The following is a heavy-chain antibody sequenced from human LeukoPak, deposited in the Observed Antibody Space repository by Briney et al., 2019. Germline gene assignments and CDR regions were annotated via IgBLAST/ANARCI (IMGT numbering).Heavy chain of an antibody. J-gene: IGHJ6*03. D-gene: IGHD5-18*01. V-gene: IGHV1-46*01. CDR2: INPSGGST. Sequence: ASVKVSCKASGYTFTSYYMHWVRQAPGQGLEWMGIINPSGGSTSYAQKFQGRATMTRDTSTSTVYMELSSLRSEDTAVYYCASTVDTAMDYYYYYYMDVWGKGTTVTVSS. CDR1: GYTFTSYY. CDR3: ASTVDTAMDYYYYYYMDV.